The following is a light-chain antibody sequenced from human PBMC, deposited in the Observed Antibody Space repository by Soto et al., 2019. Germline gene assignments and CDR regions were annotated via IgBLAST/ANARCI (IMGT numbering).Light chain of an antibody. Sequence: EIVMTQSPATLSVSPGERATLSCRASQTVSSNLSWYQQKPGQAPRLLIHGASTRSAGIPARFSGSRSGTEFTLSITNLQSEDFEVYYCQQYNDWPPFTVGPGTRVDIK. CDR2: GAS. CDR3: QQYNDWPPFT. CDR1: QTVSSN. J-gene: IGKJ3*01. V-gene: IGKV3-15*01.